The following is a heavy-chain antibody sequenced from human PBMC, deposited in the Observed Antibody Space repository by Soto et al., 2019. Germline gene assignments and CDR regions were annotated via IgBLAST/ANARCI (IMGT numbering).Heavy chain of an antibody. CDR2: IYYSGGT. Sequence: SETLSLTCTVSGGSISSYYWSWIRQPPGKGLEWIGYIYYSGGTNYNPSLKSRVTISVDTSKNQFSLKLSSVTAADTAVYYCARSGYSGYDRESFDYWGQGTLVTVSS. D-gene: IGHD5-12*01. CDR3: ARSGYSGYDRESFDY. V-gene: IGHV4-59*08. J-gene: IGHJ4*02. CDR1: GGSISSYY.